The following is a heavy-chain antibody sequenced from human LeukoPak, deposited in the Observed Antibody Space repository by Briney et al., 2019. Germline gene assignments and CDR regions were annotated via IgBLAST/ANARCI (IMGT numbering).Heavy chain of an antibody. CDR1: GFTVSTNY. V-gene: IGHV3-53*01. D-gene: IGHD1-26*01. Sequence: GGSLRLSSAASGFTVSTNYMSWVRQAPGKGLEWVSVIYSAGSTYYADSVKGRFTISRDNSKNTLYLQMNSLRAEDTAVYYCARELERWGLAFDISGQGTMVTVSS. J-gene: IGHJ3*02. CDR2: IYSAGST. CDR3: ARELERWGLAFDI.